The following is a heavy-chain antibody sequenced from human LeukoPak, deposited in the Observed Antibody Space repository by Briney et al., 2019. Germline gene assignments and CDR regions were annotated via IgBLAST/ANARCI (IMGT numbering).Heavy chain of an antibody. Sequence: GGSLRLSCAASGFTFSSYAMSWVRQAPGKGLEWVSVIYNSGNTYYADSVKGRFTISRDNSKNTLYLQMSSLRAEDTAVYYCAREVIYGAFDIWGQGTMVTVSS. CDR1: GFTFSSYA. V-gene: IGHV3-53*01. J-gene: IGHJ3*02. D-gene: IGHD2/OR15-2a*01. CDR3: AREVIYGAFDI. CDR2: IYNSGNT.